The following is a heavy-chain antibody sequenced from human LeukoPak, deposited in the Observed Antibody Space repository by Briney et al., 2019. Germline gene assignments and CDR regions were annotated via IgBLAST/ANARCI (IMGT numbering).Heavy chain of an antibody. Sequence: SVKVSCKASGGTFSSYAIGWVRQAPGQGLEWMGGIIPIFGTANYAQKFQGRVTITMDESTSTAYMELSSLRSEDTAVYYCARGLSIAAADAFDIWGQGTMVTVSS. D-gene: IGHD6-13*01. CDR3: ARGLSIAAADAFDI. CDR2: IIPIFGTA. CDR1: GGTFSSYA. V-gene: IGHV1-69*05. J-gene: IGHJ3*02.